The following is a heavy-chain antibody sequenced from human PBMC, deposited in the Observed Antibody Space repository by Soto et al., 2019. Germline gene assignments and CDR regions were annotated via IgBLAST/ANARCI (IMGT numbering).Heavy chain of an antibody. CDR3: AKSSSGLRDYFDS. CDR1: GVTLSSFA. Sequence: WGSLRLSCAASGVTLSSFAMHWVRQAPGKGLEWVATTSYDGLNTFYGESVRGRFSISRDTSKNTLFLQMDSLKTEDTAVYFCAKSSSGLRDYFDSWGRGTLVTVSS. J-gene: IGHJ4*02. CDR2: TSYDGLNT. D-gene: IGHD3-10*01. V-gene: IGHV3-30-3*02.